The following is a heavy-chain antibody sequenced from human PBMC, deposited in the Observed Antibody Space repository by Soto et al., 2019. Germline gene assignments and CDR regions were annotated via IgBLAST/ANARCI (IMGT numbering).Heavy chain of an antibody. Sequence: LRLSCATSGFSFSTYAMSWVRQAPGEGLEWVAGISGGVSSTYYADPVKGRLTITTDNSTNTLYLQMNSLRAEDTAVYYCAKCGGLGTPRGDGSCYCPIDDWGQGIPVTVSS. D-gene: IGHD2-15*01. CDR1: GFSFSTYA. CDR2: ISGGVSST. CDR3: AKCGGLGTPRGDGSCYCPIDD. V-gene: IGHV3-23*01. J-gene: IGHJ4*02.